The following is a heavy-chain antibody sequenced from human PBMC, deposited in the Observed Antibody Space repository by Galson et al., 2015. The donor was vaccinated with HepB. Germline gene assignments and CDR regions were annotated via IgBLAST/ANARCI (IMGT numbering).Heavy chain of an antibody. D-gene: IGHD2/OR15-2a*01. V-gene: IGHV3-64*01. CDR3: ARGGLAVLSSLRFDP. CDR2: ISSNGGSP. J-gene: IGHJ5*02. Sequence: SLRLSCAASGFTFRSYAMHWVRQAPGKGLEYVSAISSNGGSPYYANSVKGRFTISRDNSKNTLYLQMGSLRAEDMAVYYCARGGLAVLSSLRFDPWGQETLVTVSS. CDR1: GFTFRSYA.